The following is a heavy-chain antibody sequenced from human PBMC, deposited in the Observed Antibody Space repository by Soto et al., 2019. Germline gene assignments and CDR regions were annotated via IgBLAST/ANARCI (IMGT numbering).Heavy chain of an antibody. CDR2: ISWDDGQ. J-gene: IGHJ6*02. V-gene: IGHV2-70*01. Sequence: SGPTLVNPTQTLTLTCSFSGFSLSTSGMWVRWIRQSPGKALEWLALISWDDGQYYSTSLKTRLTISKDTSKNQVVLRMTKMDPDDAATYYCARTAYGDYLLDMDVWGQGTTVTISS. CDR3: ARTAYGDYLLDMDV. CDR1: GFSLSTSGMW. D-gene: IGHD4-17*01.